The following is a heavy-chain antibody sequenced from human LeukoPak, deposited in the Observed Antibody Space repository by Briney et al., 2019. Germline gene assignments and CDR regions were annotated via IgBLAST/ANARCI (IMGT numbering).Heavy chain of an antibody. V-gene: IGHV1-69*05. CDR1: GGTFSSYA. CDR3: ARSNVLLWFGAYFDY. J-gene: IGHJ4*02. D-gene: IGHD3-10*01. CDR2: VIPIFGTA. Sequence: VASVKVSCKASGGTFSSYAISWVRQAPGQGLGWMGGVIPIFGTANYAQKFQGRVTITTDDSTSTAYKELTSLRSEDTAVYDCARSNVLLWFGAYFDYWGQGTLVTVSS.